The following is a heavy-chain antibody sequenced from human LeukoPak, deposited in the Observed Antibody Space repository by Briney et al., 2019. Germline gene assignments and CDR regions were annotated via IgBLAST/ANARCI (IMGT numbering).Heavy chain of an antibody. CDR1: GYTLTELS. CDR3: AALGMVRGVIKNWFDP. Sequence: GASVKVSCKVSGYTLTELSMHWVRQAPGKGLEWMGGFDPEDGETIYAQKFQGRVTMTEDTSTDTAYMELSSLRSEDTAVYYCAALGMVRGVIKNWFDPWGQGTLVTASS. J-gene: IGHJ5*02. CDR2: FDPEDGET. D-gene: IGHD3-10*01. V-gene: IGHV1-24*01.